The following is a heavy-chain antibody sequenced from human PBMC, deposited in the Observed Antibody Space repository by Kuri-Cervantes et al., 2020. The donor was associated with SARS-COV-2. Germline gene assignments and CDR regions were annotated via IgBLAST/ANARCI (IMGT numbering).Heavy chain of an antibody. CDR1: GGSISSYY. Sequence: SETLSPTSTVSGGSISSYYCSWIRQPAGKGLGWIGRIYTSGTTYYNSSLKSRLTMSVDTPKNQFSLKLSSVTAADTAVYYCARQTRNTIRTSLGYWGQGTLVTVSS. J-gene: IGHJ4*02. CDR2: IYTSGTT. D-gene: IGHD1-1*01. V-gene: IGHV4-4*07. CDR3: ARQTRNTIRTSLGY.